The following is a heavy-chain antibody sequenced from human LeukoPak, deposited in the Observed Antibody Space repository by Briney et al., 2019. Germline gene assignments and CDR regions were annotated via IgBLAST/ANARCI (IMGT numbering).Heavy chain of an antibody. CDR2: IYYSGST. Sequence: SETLSLTCTVSGGSISSSSYYWGWIRQPPGKGLEWIGSIYYSGSTYYNPSLKSRVTISVDTSKNQFSLKLSSVTAADTAVYYCARHREAAAGPIDYWGQGTLVTVSS. D-gene: IGHD6-13*01. J-gene: IGHJ4*02. V-gene: IGHV4-39*01. CDR3: ARHREAAAGPIDY. CDR1: GGSISSSSYY.